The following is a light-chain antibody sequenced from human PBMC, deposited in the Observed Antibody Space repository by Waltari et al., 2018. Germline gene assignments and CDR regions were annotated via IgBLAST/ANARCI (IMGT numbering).Light chain of an antibody. CDR1: SSNIGPSS. V-gene: IGLV1-51*02. J-gene: IGLJ2*01. Sequence: QSVLTQPPSVSAAPGQTVTISCSGRSSNIGPSSVSWYQQLPGTAPKLLAYENDKRPSGIPDRFSGSKSGTSATLGITGLQTGDEADYYCGTWDSSLNGGVFGGGTKLTVL. CDR2: END. CDR3: GTWDSSLNGGV.